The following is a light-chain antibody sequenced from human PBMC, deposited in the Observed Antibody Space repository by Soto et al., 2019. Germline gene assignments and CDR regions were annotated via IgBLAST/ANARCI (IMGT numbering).Light chain of an antibody. CDR3: QQYGNSYT. CDR2: GSS. V-gene: IGKV3-20*01. Sequence: ESVLTKSPGTLSLSPGERATLSCRASQSDASTYLAWYQQKPGQAPRLLIYGSSRRATGIPDRFSGGGAGTDFTLPIRRLEPEDFAVYYCQQYGNSYTFGQGTKLEIK. CDR1: QSDASTY. J-gene: IGKJ2*01.